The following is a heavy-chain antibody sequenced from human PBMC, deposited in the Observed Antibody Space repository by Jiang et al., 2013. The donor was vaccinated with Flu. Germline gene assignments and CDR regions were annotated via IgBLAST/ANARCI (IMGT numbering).Heavy chain of an antibody. Sequence: VQLVESGGGLVQPGGSLRLSCAASGFTFSNYAMNWVRQAPGKGLEWVSGISGIGGSTYYADSVKGRFIVSRDNSKNTLLLQMNSPESPRTRPFYYCARDLASHYDDSGYYFTNWGPGTLVTASS. D-gene: IGHD3-22*01. CDR2: ISGIGGST. V-gene: IGHV3-23*04. CDR3: ARDLASHYDDSGYYFTN. CDR1: GFTFSNYA. J-gene: IGHJ4*02.